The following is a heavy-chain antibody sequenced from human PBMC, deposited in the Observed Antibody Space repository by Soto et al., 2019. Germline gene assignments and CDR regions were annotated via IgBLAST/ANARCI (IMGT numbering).Heavy chain of an antibody. D-gene: IGHD6-19*01. CDR3: AIPSGLTVTGPDY. Sequence: GGSLRLSCAVSGFTFSNYAMSWVRQAPGKGLEWVSAISGNGDATYYADSVKGRVTISRDNSKNTLFLQMNSLRAEDTAVYYCAIPSGLTVTGPDYWGQGTLVTVSS. CDR2: ISGNGDAT. J-gene: IGHJ4*02. V-gene: IGHV3-23*01. CDR1: GFTFSNYA.